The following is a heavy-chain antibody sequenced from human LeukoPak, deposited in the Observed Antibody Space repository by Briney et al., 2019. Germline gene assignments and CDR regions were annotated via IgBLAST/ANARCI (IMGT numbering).Heavy chain of an antibody. CDR2: ISSSSSYI. CDR3: ATGSDGIVVTADDY. D-gene: IGHD2-2*01. V-gene: IGHV3-21*01. CDR1: GFTFSSYS. Sequence: GGSLRLSCAASGFTFSSYSMNWVRQAPGKGLEWVSSISSSSSYIFYADSVKGRFTISRDNAKNTLYLQMNSLRAEDTAVYYCATGSDGIVVTADDYWGQGTLVTVSS. J-gene: IGHJ4*02.